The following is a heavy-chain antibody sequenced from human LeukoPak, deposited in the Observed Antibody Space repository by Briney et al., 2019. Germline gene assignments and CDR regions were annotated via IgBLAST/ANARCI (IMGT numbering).Heavy chain of an antibody. Sequence: PGRSLRLFCAASGVTFDDYAMHWVRQAPGKGLEWVSGTSWNSGSIGYADSVKGRFTISRDNAKNSLYLQMNSLRAEDTALYYCAKDGGPPGGGRLYYFDYWGQGTLVTVSS. CDR2: TSWNSGSI. J-gene: IGHJ4*02. CDR1: GVTFDDYA. D-gene: IGHD2-8*02. V-gene: IGHV3-9*01. CDR3: AKDGGPPGGGRLYYFDY.